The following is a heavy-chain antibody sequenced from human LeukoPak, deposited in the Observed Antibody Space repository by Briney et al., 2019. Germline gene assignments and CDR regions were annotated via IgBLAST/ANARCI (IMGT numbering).Heavy chain of an antibody. Sequence: ASVKVSCKASGNTFTGYYMHWVRQAPGQGLEWMGIINPSGGSTSYAQKFQGRVTMTRDTSTSTVYMELSSLRSEDTAVYYCAREGPITMVRGPFDPWGQGTLVTVSS. J-gene: IGHJ5*02. V-gene: IGHV1-46*01. CDR1: GNTFTGYY. CDR3: AREGPITMVRGPFDP. D-gene: IGHD3-10*01. CDR2: INPSGGST.